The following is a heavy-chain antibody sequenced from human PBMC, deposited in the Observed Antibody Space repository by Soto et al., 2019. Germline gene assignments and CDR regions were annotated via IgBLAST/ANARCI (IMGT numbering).Heavy chain of an antibody. Sequence: ASVKVSCKASGYTFTGYYMHWVRQAPGQGLEWMGWINPNSGGTNYAQKFQGRVTMTRDTSISTAYMELSRLRSDDTAVYYCAREEQSIFHDAFDIWGQGKMVTVSS. D-gene: IGHD6-19*01. V-gene: IGHV1-2*02. J-gene: IGHJ3*02. CDR3: AREEQSIFHDAFDI. CDR2: INPNSGGT. CDR1: GYTFTGYY.